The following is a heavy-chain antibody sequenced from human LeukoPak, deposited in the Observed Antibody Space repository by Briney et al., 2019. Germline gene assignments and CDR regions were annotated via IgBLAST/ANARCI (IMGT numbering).Heavy chain of an antibody. Sequence: GSLRLSCAASGFTFNDSYMTWVRQAPGKGVEWVAYISGSGHDINYSDSVKGRFTISRDNAKNSLYLQMSSLRVEDTAVYYCTRDPRHFDSCGQGTLVTVSS. D-gene: IGHD6-6*01. CDR2: ISGSGHDI. CDR3: TRDPRHFDS. J-gene: IGHJ5*01. V-gene: IGHV3-11*04. CDR1: GFTFNDSY.